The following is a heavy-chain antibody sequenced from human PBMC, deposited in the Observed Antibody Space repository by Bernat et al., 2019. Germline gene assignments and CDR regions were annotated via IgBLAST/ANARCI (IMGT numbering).Heavy chain of an antibody. Sequence: QVTLKESGPVLVKPSETLTLTCAVSGFSLSSPKVGVSWIRQPPGKALEWPTHILSNDEKSFNTFLKSRPSISKDTSKGQVVLTMTNMDPVDTATYYCARRPDRTSSVSGVDYWGQGILVTVSS. CDR1: GFSLSSPKVG. CDR2: ILSNDEK. V-gene: IGHV2-26*01. J-gene: IGHJ4*02. CDR3: ARRPDRTSSVSGVDY. D-gene: IGHD6-6*01.